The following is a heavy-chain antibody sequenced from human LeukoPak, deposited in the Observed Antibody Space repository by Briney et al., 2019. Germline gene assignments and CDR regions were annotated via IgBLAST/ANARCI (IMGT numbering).Heavy chain of an antibody. CDR1: GFAFSSYG. V-gene: IGHV3-30*02. Sequence: GGSLRLSCAPSGFAFSSYGMHWVRQAPGKGLEWVAFIRSDGSNKYYADSVKGRFTISRDNSKNTLCLQMNSPRAEDTAVYYCAKDPGSDSSASPHFGSWGQGTLVTVSS. CDR2: IRSDGSNK. D-gene: IGHD3-22*01. J-gene: IGHJ4*02. CDR3: AKDPGSDSSASPHFGS.